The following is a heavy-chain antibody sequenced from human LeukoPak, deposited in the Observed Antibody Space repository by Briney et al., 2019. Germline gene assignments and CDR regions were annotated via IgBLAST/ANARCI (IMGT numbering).Heavy chain of an antibody. J-gene: IGHJ6*02. CDR1: GYTFTSYY. D-gene: IGHD1-26*01. Sequence: GASVKVPCKASGYTFTSYYMHWVRQAPGQGLEWMGIINPSGGSTSYAQKFQGRVTMTRDTSTSTVYMELSSLRSEDTAVYYCARALGRELGAVFYYYYYGMDVWGQGTTVTVSS. CDR2: INPSGGST. CDR3: ARALGRELGAVFYYYYYGMDV. V-gene: IGHV1-46*01.